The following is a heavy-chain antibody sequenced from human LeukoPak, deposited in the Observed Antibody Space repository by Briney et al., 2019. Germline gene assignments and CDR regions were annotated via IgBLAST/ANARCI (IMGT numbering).Heavy chain of an antibody. V-gene: IGHV4-34*01. Sequence: PSETLSLTCAVYGGSFSGYYWSWIRQPPGKGLEWIGEINHSGSTNYNPSLKSRVTISVDTSKNQFSLKLSSVTAADTAVYYCARDSDYGDSDYYYGMDVWGQGTTVTVSS. CDR3: ARDSDYGDSDYYYGMDV. D-gene: IGHD4-17*01. CDR1: GGSFSGYY. CDR2: INHSGST. J-gene: IGHJ6*02.